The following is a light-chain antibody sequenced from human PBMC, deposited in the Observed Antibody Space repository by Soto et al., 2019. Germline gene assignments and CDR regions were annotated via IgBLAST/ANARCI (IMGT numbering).Light chain of an antibody. V-gene: IGLV2-14*01. CDR2: DVT. Sequence: QSALTQPASVSGSPGQSITISCTGTSSDVGGYNYVSWYQQHPDKAPKLMIYDVTTRPSGVSNRFSGSKSGNTASLTIAGLQAEDEADYYCSSYTSSRSYVFGTGTKLTVL. J-gene: IGLJ1*01. CDR1: SSDVGGYNY. CDR3: SSYTSSRSYV.